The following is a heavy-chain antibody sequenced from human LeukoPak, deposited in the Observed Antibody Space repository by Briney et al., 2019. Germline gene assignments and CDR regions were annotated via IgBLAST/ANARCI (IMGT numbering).Heavy chain of an antibody. CDR2: IVVGSGNT. D-gene: IGHD3-22*01. Sequence: SVKVSCKASGFTFTNSAMQWVRQASGQRLEWIGWIVVGSGNTNYAQKFQERVTIIRDMSTSTAYMELSSLRSEDTAVYYCASSYYDSSGHHPVYYYGMDVWGQGTTVTVSS. CDR1: GFTFTNSA. CDR3: ASSYYDSSGHHPVYYYGMDV. J-gene: IGHJ6*02. V-gene: IGHV1-58*02.